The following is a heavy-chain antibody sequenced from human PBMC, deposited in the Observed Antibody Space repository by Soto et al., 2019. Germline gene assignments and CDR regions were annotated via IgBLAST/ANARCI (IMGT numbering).Heavy chain of an antibody. Sequence: SETLSLTCTVSGGSISSYYWSWIRQPAGKGLEWIGRIYTSGSTNYNPSLKSRVTMSVGTSKNQFSLKLSSVTAADTAVYYCARESLLTGYSVSWFDPWGQGTLVTVSS. V-gene: IGHV4-4*07. CDR3: ARESLLTGYSVSWFDP. D-gene: IGHD3-9*01. CDR1: GGSISSYY. CDR2: IYTSGST. J-gene: IGHJ5*02.